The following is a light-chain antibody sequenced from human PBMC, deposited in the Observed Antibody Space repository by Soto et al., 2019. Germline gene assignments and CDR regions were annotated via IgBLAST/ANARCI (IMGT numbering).Light chain of an antibody. J-gene: IGKJ1*01. V-gene: IGKV1-5*03. CDR2: MAS. Sequence: DIQMTQSPSTLSAFVGDRVTITCRASQSVDVWLAWYQQKPGKAPKVLIYMASRLESGVPSRFSGTGSGTEFTLTISSLQPDDSGTYYCQQYKTYWTFGQGTKVHIK. CDR3: QQYKTYWT. CDR1: QSVDVW.